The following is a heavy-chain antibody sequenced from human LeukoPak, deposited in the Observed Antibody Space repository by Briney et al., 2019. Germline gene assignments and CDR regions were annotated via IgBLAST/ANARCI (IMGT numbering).Heavy chain of an antibody. D-gene: IGHD4/OR15-4a*01. CDR1: GFTSSSYS. CDR2: ISSSSNYI. Sequence: GGSLRLSCAASGFTSSSYSMNWVRQAPGKGLEWVSSISSSSNYIYYADSVKGRFTISRDNAKNSLYLQVNSLRAEDTAVYYCARLKADKDYYGMDVWGQGTTVTVSS. J-gene: IGHJ6*02. CDR3: ARLKADKDYYGMDV. V-gene: IGHV3-21*01.